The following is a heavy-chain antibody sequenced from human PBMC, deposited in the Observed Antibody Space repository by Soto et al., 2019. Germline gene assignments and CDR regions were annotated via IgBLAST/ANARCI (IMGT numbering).Heavy chain of an antibody. D-gene: IGHD6-19*01. CDR2: IYYSGST. CDR3: AREGSYSSGWPRRGPGNYGMDV. J-gene: IGHJ6*02. V-gene: IGHV4-31*03. CDR1: GGSISSGGYY. Sequence: SETLSLTCTVSGGSISSGGYYWSWIRQHPGKGLEWIGYIYYSGSTYYNPSLKSRVTISVDTSKNRFSLKLSSVTAADTAVDYCAREGSYSSGWPRRGPGNYGMDVWGQGTTVTVSS.